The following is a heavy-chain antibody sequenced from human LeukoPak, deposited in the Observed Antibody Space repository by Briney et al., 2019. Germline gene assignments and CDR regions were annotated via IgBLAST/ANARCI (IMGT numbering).Heavy chain of an antibody. V-gene: IGHV4-4*07. CDR3: AREVTMVRGVIFNGFDP. CDR1: GGSISSYY. Sequence: PSETLSLTCTVSGGSISSYYWSWIRQPAGKGLEWIGRIYTSGSTSYNPSLKSRVTMSVDTSKNQFSLKLSSVTAADTAVYYCAREVTMVRGVIFNGFDPWGQGTLVTVSS. D-gene: IGHD3-10*01. J-gene: IGHJ5*02. CDR2: IYTSGST.